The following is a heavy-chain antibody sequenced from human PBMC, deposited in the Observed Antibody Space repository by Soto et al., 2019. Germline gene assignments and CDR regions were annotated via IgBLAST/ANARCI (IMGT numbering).Heavy chain of an antibody. CDR2: IYATGTT. D-gene: IGHD1-1*01. Sequence: PSETLSLTCTVSGASISGFYWSWIRKSAGKGLEWIGRIYATGTTDYNPSLKSRVMMSVDTSKKQFSLKLRSVTAADTAVYYCVRDGTKTLRDWFDPWCQG. V-gene: IGHV4-4*07. J-gene: IGHJ5*02. CDR3: VRDGTKTLRDWFDP. CDR1: GASISGFY.